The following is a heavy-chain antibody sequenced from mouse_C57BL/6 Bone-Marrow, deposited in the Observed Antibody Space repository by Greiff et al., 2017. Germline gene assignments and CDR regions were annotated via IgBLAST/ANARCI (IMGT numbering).Heavy chain of an antibody. V-gene: IGHV5-9-1*02. CDR1: GFTFSSYA. J-gene: IGHJ1*03. CDR2: LSSGGDYI. D-gene: IGHD1-2*01. CDR3: TRDYYGPYWYFDV. Sequence: VKLMESGAGLVKPGGSLKLSCAASGFTFSSYAMSWVRQTPEKRLEWVASLSSGGDYIYYADTVQGRFTLSRDTARNTLYLQMSRLKSEDTAMYYCTRDYYGPYWYFDVWGTGTTVTVSS.